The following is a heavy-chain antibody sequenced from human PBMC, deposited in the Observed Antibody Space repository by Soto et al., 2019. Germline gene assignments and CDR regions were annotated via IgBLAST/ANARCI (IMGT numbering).Heavy chain of an antibody. CDR1: GGSISSSSYY. V-gene: IGHV4-39*01. Sequence: SETLSLTCTVSGGSISSSSYYWGWIRQPPGKGLEWIGSIYYSGSTYYNPSLKSRVTISVDTSKNQFSLKLSSVTAADTAVYYCASKLDYDILTGYPYYYYMDVWGKGTTVTVSS. CDR2: IYYSGST. CDR3: ASKLDYDILTGYPYYYYMDV. D-gene: IGHD3-9*01. J-gene: IGHJ6*03.